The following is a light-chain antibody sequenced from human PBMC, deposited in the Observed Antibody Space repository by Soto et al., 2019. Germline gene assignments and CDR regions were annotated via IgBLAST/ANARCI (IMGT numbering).Light chain of an antibody. CDR3: GSWDSSLSAYV. J-gene: IGLJ1*01. CDR2: DHD. V-gene: IGLV1-51*01. Sequence: QSVLTQPPSVSAAPGQRVTISCSGSSSNIGGNSVSWYQQLPGTAPKLLIYDHDKRPSGIPDRFSGSKSGTSATLGITGFQTGDEADYYCGSWDSSLSAYVFETGTKVTVL. CDR1: SSNIGGNS.